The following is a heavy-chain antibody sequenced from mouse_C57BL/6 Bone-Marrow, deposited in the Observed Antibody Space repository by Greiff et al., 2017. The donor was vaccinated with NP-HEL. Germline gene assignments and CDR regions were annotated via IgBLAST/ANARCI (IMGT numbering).Heavy chain of an antibody. J-gene: IGHJ4*01. CDR3: ARDGGGDCAMDY. Sequence: VQLQQSGPELVKPGASVKISCKASGYTFTDYYMNWVKQSHGKSLEWIGDINPNNGGTSYNQKFKGKATLTVDKSSSTAYMELRSLTSEDSAVYYCARDGGGDCAMDYGGQGTAVTVSS. CDR2: INPNNGGT. V-gene: IGHV1-26*01. D-gene: IGHD1-1*02. CDR1: GYTFTDYY.